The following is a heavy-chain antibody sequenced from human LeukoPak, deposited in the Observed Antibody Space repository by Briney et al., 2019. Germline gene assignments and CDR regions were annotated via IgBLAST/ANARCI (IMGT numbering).Heavy chain of an antibody. Sequence: GGSLRLSCAASGFTFSSYAMHWVRQAPGKGLEWVAVISYDGSNKYYADSVKGRFTISRDNSKNTLYLQMNSLRAEDTAVYYCARDGFLGGGAYYYYGMDVWGQVTTVTVSS. V-gene: IGHV3-30-3*01. CDR2: ISYDGSNK. D-gene: IGHD3-16*01. CDR3: ARDGFLGGGAYYYYGMDV. CDR1: GFTFSSYA. J-gene: IGHJ6*02.